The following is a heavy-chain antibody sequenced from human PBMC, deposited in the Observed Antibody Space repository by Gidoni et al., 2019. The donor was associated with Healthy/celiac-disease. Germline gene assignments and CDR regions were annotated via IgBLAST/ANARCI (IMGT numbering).Heavy chain of an antibody. D-gene: IGHD3-22*01. Sequence: EVQLLESGGGLVQPGGSLRPSCAATGCPFSSYAMSCVRLAPGTGLEWVSAISGSGGSTYYAASVKVRFTISRDNSKNTLYLQMNSLRAEDTAVYYCAKDYYYDSSGFSSAFDIWGQGTMVTVSS. CDR1: GCPFSSYA. CDR3: AKDYYYDSSGFSSAFDI. J-gene: IGHJ3*02. V-gene: IGHV3-23*01. CDR2: ISGSGGST.